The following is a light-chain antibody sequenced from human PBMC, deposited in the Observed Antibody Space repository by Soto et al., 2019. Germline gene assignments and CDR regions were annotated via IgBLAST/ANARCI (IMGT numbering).Light chain of an antibody. Sequence: DIQMTQSPSSLSASVGDSVTITCRASQGINKFLAWFQQKPGTAPKSLISTASRLQNGVPSRFSGSGSGTHFTLTINNLQTEDFATYYCQQYESFPLTFGGGTRVEIK. CDR3: QQYESFPLT. CDR1: QGINKF. J-gene: IGKJ4*01. V-gene: IGKV1-16*01. CDR2: TAS.